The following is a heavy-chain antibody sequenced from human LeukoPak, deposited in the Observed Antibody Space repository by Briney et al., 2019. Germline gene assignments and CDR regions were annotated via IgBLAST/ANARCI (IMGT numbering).Heavy chain of an antibody. Sequence: PGGSLRLSCAASGFTFSSFWMHWVRHAPGKGLVWVSRINSDGSNTNYADSVRGRFSISRDNAKNTLYLQMNSLRAEDTAVYYCASALSGYASSLGYWGQGTLVTVSS. J-gene: IGHJ4*02. CDR3: ASALSGYASSLGY. V-gene: IGHV3-74*01. D-gene: IGHD6-6*01. CDR2: INSDGSNT. CDR1: GFTFSSFW.